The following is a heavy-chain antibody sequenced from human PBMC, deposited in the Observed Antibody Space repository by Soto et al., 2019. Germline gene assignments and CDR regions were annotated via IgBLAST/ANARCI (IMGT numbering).Heavy chain of an antibody. J-gene: IGHJ4*02. D-gene: IGHD2-21*01. CDR1: GFTFSDYA. V-gene: IGHV3-23*01. CDR3: AKNDCGYTTWQLVDH. Sequence: EVQLMESGGGLVQPGGSLRLSCAASGFTFSDYAMSWVRQAPGKGLEWVSAISGAGNSAYHASSVQGRFVISRDNSKNTPFLQMNSLRAEATAEYYCAKNDCGYTTWQLVDHWGQGTLVTVSS. CDR2: ISGAGNSA.